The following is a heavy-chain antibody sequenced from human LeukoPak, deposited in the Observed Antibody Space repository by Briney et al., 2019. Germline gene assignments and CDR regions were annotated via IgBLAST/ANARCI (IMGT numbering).Heavy chain of an antibody. CDR1: GFTFDDYA. CDR2: ISWNSGSI. D-gene: IGHD5-18*01. V-gene: IGHV3-9*01. CDR3: AKGTQSAMVITYYFDY. J-gene: IGHJ4*02. Sequence: GGSLRLSCAASGFTFDDYAMHWVRQAPGKGLEWVSGISWNSGSIGYADSVKGRFTISRDNAKNSLYPQMNGLRAEDTALYYCAKGTQSAMVITYYFDYWGQGTLVTVSS.